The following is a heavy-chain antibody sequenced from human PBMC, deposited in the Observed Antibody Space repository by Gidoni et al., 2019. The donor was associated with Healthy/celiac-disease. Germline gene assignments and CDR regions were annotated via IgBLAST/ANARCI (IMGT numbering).Heavy chain of an antibody. CDR3: ARVQRGGYSWYAFDI. CDR1: GFTFSSYS. CDR2: ISSSSSTI. Sequence: EVQLVESGGGLVQPGGSLSLSCAASGFTFSSYSMNWVRQAPGKGLEWVSYISSSSSTIYYADPVKGRFTISRDNAKNSLYLQMNSLRAEDTAVYYCARVQRGGYSWYAFDIWGQGTMVTVSS. V-gene: IGHV3-48*01. J-gene: IGHJ3*02. D-gene: IGHD3-22*01.